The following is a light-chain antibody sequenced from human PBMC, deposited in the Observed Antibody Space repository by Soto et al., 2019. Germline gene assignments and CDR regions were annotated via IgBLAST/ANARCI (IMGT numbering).Light chain of an antibody. Sequence: EIVLTQSPGTLALSPGERATLSCRASQSVSSNYLTWYQQKRGQAPRLLIHGASSRATGIPDRFSGSGSGTDFTLTISRLEPEDFAVYYCQQHGSSPFTFGPGTKVGIK. CDR1: QSVSSNY. CDR2: GAS. J-gene: IGKJ3*01. CDR3: QQHGSSPFT. V-gene: IGKV3-20*01.